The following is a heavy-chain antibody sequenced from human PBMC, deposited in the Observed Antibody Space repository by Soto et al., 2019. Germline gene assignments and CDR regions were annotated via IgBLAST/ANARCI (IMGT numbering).Heavy chain of an antibody. Sequence: GASVKVSCKVSGCTLTELSMHWVRQAPGKGLEWMGGFDPEDGETIYAQKFQGRITMTEDTSTDTAYMELSSLRSEDTAVYYCATAIRTYYDFWSGYLPYYFDYWGQGTLVTVSS. V-gene: IGHV1-24*01. J-gene: IGHJ4*02. CDR2: FDPEDGET. D-gene: IGHD3-3*01. CDR1: GCTLTELS. CDR3: ATAIRTYYDFWSGYLPYYFDY.